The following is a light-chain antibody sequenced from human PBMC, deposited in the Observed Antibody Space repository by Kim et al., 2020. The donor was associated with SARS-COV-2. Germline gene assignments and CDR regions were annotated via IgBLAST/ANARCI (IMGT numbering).Light chain of an antibody. CDR2: RNS. CDR3: ATWDDILDGQI. V-gene: IGLV1-47*01. Sequence: FPLSCSRSSPNIEKNFSFWYQQPPGTAPTLLTYRNSQRPSGVPDRFSASKTGTPGSLAISGLRSEDEAHYYCATWDDILDGQIFGGGTQLTVL. CDR1: SPNIEKNF. J-gene: IGLJ2*01.